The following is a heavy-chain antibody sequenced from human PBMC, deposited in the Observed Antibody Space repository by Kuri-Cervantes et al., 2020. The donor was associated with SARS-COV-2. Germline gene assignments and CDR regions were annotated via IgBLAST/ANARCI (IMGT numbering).Heavy chain of an antibody. CDR2: VKTNSGNT. V-gene: IGHV1-18*01. D-gene: IGHD2-15*01. CDR3: YCAPKEGFDS. CDR1: GYTFTSYG. J-gene: IGHJ4*02. Sequence: ASVKVSCKASGYTFTSYGISWVRQAPGQGLEWMGMVKTNSGNTLYAQIFQGRVTLTRDRSTSTAYMELSSLTSEDTAIYYCYCAPKEGFDSWGQGTLVTVSS.